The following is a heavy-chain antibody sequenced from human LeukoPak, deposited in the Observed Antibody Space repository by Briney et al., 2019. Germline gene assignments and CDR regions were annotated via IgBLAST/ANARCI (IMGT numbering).Heavy chain of an antibody. Sequence: GGSLRLSCAASGFILSDYNMHWVRQAPGKGLEWVAVISYDGSNKYYADSVKGRFTISRDNSKNTLYLQMNSLRAEDTAVYYCARDQTGFCSGSSCLGSTFDYWGKETLATVSS. V-gene: IGHV3-30*04. J-gene: IGHJ4*02. CDR2: ISYDGSNK. D-gene: IGHD2-15*01. CDR3: ARDQTGFCSGSSCLGSTFDY. CDR1: GFILSDYN.